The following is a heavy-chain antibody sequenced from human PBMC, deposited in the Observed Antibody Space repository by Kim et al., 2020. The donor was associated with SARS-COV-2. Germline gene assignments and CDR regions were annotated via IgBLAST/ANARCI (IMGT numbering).Heavy chain of an antibody. Sequence: AECVRGRVTISRDNAKNSLYLQMNSLGAEDTAVYYCARDPWELQTPTFDYWGQGTLVTVSS. CDR3: ARDPWELQTPTFDY. J-gene: IGHJ4*02. V-gene: IGHV3-11*05. D-gene: IGHD1-26*01.